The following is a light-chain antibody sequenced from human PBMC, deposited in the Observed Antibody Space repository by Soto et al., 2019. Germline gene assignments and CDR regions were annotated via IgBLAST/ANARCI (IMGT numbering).Light chain of an antibody. J-gene: IGKJ1*01. CDR3: QQYNSYSLWT. CDR2: KAS. V-gene: IGKV1-5*03. CDR1: QSISSW. Sequence: DIQMTQSPSTLSASVGDRVTITCRASQSISSWLAWYQQKPGKAPKLLIYKASSLESGVPSRFSGSGSGTEFTLNISSLQPDDFATYYCQQYNSYSLWTFGQGTKVETK.